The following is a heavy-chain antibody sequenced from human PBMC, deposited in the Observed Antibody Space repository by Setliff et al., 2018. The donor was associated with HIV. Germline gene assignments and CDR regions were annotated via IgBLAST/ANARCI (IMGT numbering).Heavy chain of an antibody. Sequence: PSETLSLTCTVYGESFSGYYWTWIRQSPGKGLEWIGEINHSGSTYYNPSLKNRVTISADTSKKQVSLRLTSVTAADTAIYYCARHVVALGIVVLPAGALDFWGPGTLVTVSS. J-gene: IGHJ4*02. CDR2: INHSGST. CDR1: GESFSGYY. D-gene: IGHD2-2*01. CDR3: ARHVVALGIVVLPAGALDF. V-gene: IGHV4-34*01.